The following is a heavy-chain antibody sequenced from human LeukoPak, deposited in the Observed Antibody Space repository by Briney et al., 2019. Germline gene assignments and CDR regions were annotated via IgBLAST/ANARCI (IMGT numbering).Heavy chain of an antibody. CDR3: ATKAAPSRANPFDY. J-gene: IGHJ4*02. D-gene: IGHD3-10*01. V-gene: IGHV3-7*01. CDR2: INRDGSEK. Sequence: GGSLRLSCAASGFTFSNFWMSWVRQAPGKGLEWVANINRDGSEKNYVDSVKGRSTISRDNAKNSLYLQMDSLRAEDTAVYYCATKAAPSRANPFDYWGQGTLVTVSS. CDR1: GFTFSNFW.